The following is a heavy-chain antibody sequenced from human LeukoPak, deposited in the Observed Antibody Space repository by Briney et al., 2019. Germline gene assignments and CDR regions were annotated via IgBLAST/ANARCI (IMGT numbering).Heavy chain of an antibody. V-gene: IGHV3-33*01. Sequence: GGSLRLSCAAYGFAFRSYGMHWVRQAPGKGLEWVAVIWYDGSTKFYADSVKGRFTISRDNSKNTLYLQMNSLRAEDTAVYYSARCSGQFYFDSWGQGTLVTVSS. CDR2: IWYDGSTK. CDR1: GFAFRSYG. J-gene: IGHJ4*02. CDR3: ARCSGQFYFDS. D-gene: IGHD3-10*02.